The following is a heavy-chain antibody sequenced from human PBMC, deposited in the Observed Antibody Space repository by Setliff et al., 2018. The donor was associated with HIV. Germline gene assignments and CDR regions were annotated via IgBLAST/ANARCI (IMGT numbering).Heavy chain of an antibody. CDR2: INHSGNI. V-gene: IGHV4-34*01. Sequence: SETLSLTCAVYGGSFSGYYWSWIRQPPGQGLEWIGEINHSGNINYNPSLQSRVTVSVDTSKPQFSLKMNSVTAADTAVYYCAITIVGVTTEMYWGQGTLVTVSS. D-gene: IGHD2-21*02. J-gene: IGHJ4*02. CDR1: GGSFSGYY. CDR3: AITIVGVTTEMY.